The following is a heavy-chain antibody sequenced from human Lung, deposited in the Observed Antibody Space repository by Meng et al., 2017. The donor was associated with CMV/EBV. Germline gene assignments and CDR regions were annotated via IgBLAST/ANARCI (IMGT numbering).Heavy chain of an antibody. J-gene: IGHJ6*02. CDR3: AREGYCSGGSCYYYYYGMDV. V-gene: IGHV3-9*01. CDR2: ISWNSGSI. D-gene: IGHD2-15*01. CDR1: GFTFDDYA. Sequence: GGSLRLXCAASGFTFDDYAMHWVRQAPGKGLEWVSGISWNSGSIGYADSVKGRFTISRDNAKNSLYLQMNRLRAEDTALYYCAREGYCSGGSCYYYYYGMDVWXPGTXVTVSS.